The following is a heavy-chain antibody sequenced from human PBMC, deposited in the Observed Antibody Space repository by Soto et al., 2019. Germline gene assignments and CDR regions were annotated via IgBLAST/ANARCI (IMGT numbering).Heavy chain of an antibody. J-gene: IGHJ4*02. V-gene: IGHV3-73*01. Sequence: EVQLGGLGGGWVRPGGSWKLSCEVSGFPLSGSAMPWVRQASGKGLEWVGRIRSKSNSYATAYAASVKGRFTISRDDSKNTAYLQMNSLKTEDTAVYYCTRGYGDYVRDYWGQGTLVTVSS. D-gene: IGHD4-17*01. CDR1: GFPLSGSA. CDR3: TRGYGDYVRDY. CDR2: IRSKSNSYAT.